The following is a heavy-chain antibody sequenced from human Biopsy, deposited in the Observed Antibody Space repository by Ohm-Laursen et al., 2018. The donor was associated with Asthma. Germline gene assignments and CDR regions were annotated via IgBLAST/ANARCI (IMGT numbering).Heavy chain of an antibody. J-gene: IGHJ4*02. CDR2: INPNSGGT. CDR1: GDSFSNYA. CDR3: ARGRHYDFWSGYYIEYFDY. Sequence: SVKVSCKASGDSFSNYAISWVRQAPGQGLEWMGRINPNSGGTNYAQKFQGRVTMTRDTSISTAYMELSRLRSDDTAVYYCARGRHYDFWSGYYIEYFDYWGQGTLVTVSS. V-gene: IGHV1-2*06. D-gene: IGHD3-3*01.